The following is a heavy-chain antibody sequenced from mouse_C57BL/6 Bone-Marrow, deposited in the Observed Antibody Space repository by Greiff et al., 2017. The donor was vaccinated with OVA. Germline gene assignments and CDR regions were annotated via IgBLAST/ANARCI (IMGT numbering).Heavy chain of an antibody. J-gene: IGHJ3*01. D-gene: IGHD2-4*01. CDR2: IWSDGST. Sequence: VHLVESGPGLVAPSQSLSITCTVSGFSLTSYGVHWVRQPPGKGLEWLVVIWSDGSTTYNSALKSRLSISKDNSKSQVFLKMNSLQTDDTAMYYCARHAFYDYDGGAWFAYWGQGTLVTVSA. CDR3: ARHAFYDYDGGAWFAY. CDR1: GFSLTSYG. V-gene: IGHV2-6-1*01.